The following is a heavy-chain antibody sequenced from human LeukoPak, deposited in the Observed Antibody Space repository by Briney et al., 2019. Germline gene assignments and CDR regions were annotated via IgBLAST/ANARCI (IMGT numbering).Heavy chain of an antibody. CDR1: GFIFSDYY. V-gene: IGHV3-11*01. CDR2: ISSSGTPK. CDR3: ARDPGYNYGYDY. Sequence: PGGSLRLSCGASGFIFSDYYMSWIRQAPGKGLEWISYISSSGTPKYYADSVKGRFTISRDNSKNTLYLQMNSLRAEDTAVYYCARDPGYNYGYDYWGQGTLVTVSS. D-gene: IGHD5-18*01. J-gene: IGHJ4*02.